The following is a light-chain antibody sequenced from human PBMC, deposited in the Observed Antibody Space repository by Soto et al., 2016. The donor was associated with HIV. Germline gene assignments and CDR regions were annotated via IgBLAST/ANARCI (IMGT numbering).Light chain of an antibody. V-gene: IGLV3-21*03. J-gene: IGLJ2*01. CDR3: QIWDSTSDHVL. Sequence: SYELPQPPSVSVAPGKTARITCGGNDIGSKSVHWYQQKPGQAPVLVVYDDDDRPSGIPERFSGSSSGNTATLTITRVEPGDEADYYCQIWDSTSDHVLFGGGTQLTVL. CDR1: DIGSKS. CDR2: DDD.